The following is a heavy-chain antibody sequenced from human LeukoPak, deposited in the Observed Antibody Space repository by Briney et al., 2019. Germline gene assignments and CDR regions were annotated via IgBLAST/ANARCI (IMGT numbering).Heavy chain of an antibody. CDR2: TNTDGRST. CDR1: GFSFSNYW. D-gene: IGHD6-19*01. J-gene: IGHJ3*02. V-gene: IGHV3-74*01. Sequence: GGSLRLSCAASGFSFSNYWMHWVRQAPGKGLVWVSRTNTDGRSTTYADSVKGRFTVSRDNAKNTLYLQMNSLRAEDTALYYCARGLGYSSGWYYAFDIWGQGTMVTASS. CDR3: ARGLGYSSGWYYAFDI.